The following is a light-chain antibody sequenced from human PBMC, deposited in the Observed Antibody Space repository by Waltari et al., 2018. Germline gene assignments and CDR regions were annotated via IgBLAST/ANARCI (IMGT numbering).Light chain of an antibody. CDR1: SSNIGAGYD. Sequence: QSVLTQPPSVSGAPGQSVTLSCTGSSSNIGAGYDVHWYQQFPGTAPKPHILGYSQRPAVVPARLSGSRSGASASLANSGLQTEDGADYYCQSNDNSLSSWVFGGGTTLTVL. J-gene: IGLJ3*02. CDR3: QSNDNSLSSWV. CDR2: GYS. V-gene: IGLV1-40*01.